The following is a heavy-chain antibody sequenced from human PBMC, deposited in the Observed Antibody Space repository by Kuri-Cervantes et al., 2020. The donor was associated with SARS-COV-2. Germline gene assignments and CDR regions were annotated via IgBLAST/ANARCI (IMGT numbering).Heavy chain of an antibody. CDR1: GGTFSSYA. CDR3: TRGPSAMATISYNWFDP. J-gene: IGHJ5*02. D-gene: IGHD5-24*01. Sequence: SVKVSCKASGGTFSSYAISWVRQAPGQGLEWMGGIIPIFGTANYAQKFQGRVTITADESTSTAYMELSSLRSEDTAVYYCTRGPSAMATISYNWFDPWGRGTLVTVSS. V-gene: IGHV1-69*13. CDR2: IIPIFGTA.